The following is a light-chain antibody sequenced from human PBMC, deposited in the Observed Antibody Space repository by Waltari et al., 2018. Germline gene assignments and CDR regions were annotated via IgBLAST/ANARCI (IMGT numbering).Light chain of an antibody. CDR3: NSYAGSSSWV. V-gene: IGLV2-14*03. CDR2: DVS. Sequence: QSALTQPASVSGSPGHSITISCTGPSSDIGSYTYVSWYQPHPGKAPKLMIYDVSERPSGVSNRFSGSKSGNTASLTISGLQAEDEADYYCNSYAGSSSWVFGGGTKLTVL. CDR1: SSDIGSYTY. J-gene: IGLJ3*02.